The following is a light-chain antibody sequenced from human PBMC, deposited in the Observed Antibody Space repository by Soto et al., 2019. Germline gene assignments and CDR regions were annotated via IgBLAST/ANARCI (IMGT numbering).Light chain of an antibody. CDR3: GTWDSSLAAGV. CDR1: NSNIGSNS. CDR2: DND. Sequence: QSVLTQPPSVSAAPGQKVTISCSGSNSNIGSNSVSWYQQLPGTAPKLLIYDNDKRPSEIPHPFSCFRSGTYATLGIAGLQPGDQADYYCGTWDSSLAAGVFGGGTKLTVL. J-gene: IGLJ2*01. V-gene: IGLV1-51*01.